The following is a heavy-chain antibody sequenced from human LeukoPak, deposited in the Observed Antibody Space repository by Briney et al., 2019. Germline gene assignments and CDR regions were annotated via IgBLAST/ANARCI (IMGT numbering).Heavy chain of an antibody. Sequence: SETLSLTCTASGGSISSYYWSWIRQPPGKGLEWIGYIYYSGSTNYNPSLKSRVTISVDTSKNQFSLKLSSVTAADTAVYYCASSEYGSKQQLGIFDYWGQGTLVTVSS. CDR2: IYYSGST. CDR3: ASSEYGSKQQLGIFDY. D-gene: IGHD6-13*01. J-gene: IGHJ4*02. V-gene: IGHV4-59*01. CDR1: GGSISSYY.